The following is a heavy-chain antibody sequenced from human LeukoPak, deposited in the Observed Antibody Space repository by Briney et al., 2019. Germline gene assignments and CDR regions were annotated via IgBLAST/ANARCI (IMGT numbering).Heavy chain of an antibody. D-gene: IGHD2-15*01. Sequence: GGSLRLSCAASGFTFSSYWMSWGRQAPGKGLEWVASIKKDGSEKNCVDSVKGRHTISRDNAKNSLALQMNRLRAEDTAIYYCARQRMVDVWGKGTTVIVSS. CDR2: IKKDGSEK. V-gene: IGHV3-7*03. J-gene: IGHJ6*04. CDR1: GFTFSSYW. CDR3: ARQRMVDV.